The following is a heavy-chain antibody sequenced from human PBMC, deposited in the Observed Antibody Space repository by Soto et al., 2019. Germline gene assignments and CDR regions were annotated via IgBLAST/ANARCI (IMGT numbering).Heavy chain of an antibody. CDR2: IYFSGST. V-gene: IGHV4-59*01. CDR1: GGSISSYY. Sequence: QVQLQESGPGLVKPSETLSLTCTFSGGSISSYYWSWIRQPPGKGLEWIVNIYFSGSTNYNPSLKSRVTISVDTSKNQFSLKLTSVTAADTAVYYCAREVPYFDYWGQGTLVTVSS. J-gene: IGHJ4*02. CDR3: AREVPYFDY.